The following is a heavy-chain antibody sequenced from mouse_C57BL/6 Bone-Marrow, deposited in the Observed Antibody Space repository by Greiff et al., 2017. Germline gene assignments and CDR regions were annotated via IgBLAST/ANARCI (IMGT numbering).Heavy chain of an antibody. V-gene: IGHV1-72*01. J-gene: IGHJ2*01. CDR3: ARETYDYFFDY. Sequence: QVQLQQPGAELVKPGASVKLSCKASGYTFTSYWMHWVKQRPGRGLEWIGRIDPYSGGTKYNEKFKSKATLTVDKPSSTAYMQRSSLTSEDSAVYYCARETYDYFFDYWGQGTTLTVSS. CDR1: GYTFTSYW. CDR2: IDPYSGGT. D-gene: IGHD2-4*01.